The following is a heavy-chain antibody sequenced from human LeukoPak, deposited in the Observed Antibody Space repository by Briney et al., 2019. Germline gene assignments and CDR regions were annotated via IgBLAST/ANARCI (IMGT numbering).Heavy chain of an antibody. CDR1: GFSLATGGVG. CDR3: AHTLYCAGAHCQLFHH. CDR2: IYWDDDK. D-gene: IGHD1-1*01. V-gene: IGHV2-5*02. Sequence: SGPTVVKPTQTLTLTCSFSGFSLATGGVGVGWLRQSPGKALEWLALIYWDDDKRYYPSLRSGLTVTKDASKNQVVLEMTNMAPSDTATYYCAHTLYCAGAHCQLFHHWGRGLLVTVSS. J-gene: IGHJ4*02.